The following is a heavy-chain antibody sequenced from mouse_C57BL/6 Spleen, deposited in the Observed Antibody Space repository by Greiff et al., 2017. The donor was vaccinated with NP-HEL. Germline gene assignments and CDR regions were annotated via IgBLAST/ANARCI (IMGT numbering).Heavy chain of an antibody. CDR3: AREGLYSNHRGFAY. CDR1: GYSFTDYN. V-gene: IGHV1-39*01. J-gene: IGHJ3*01. Sequence: VQLKESGPELVKPGASVKISCKASGYSFTDYNMNWVKQSNGKSLEWIGVINPNYGTTSYNQKFKGKATLTVDQSSSTAYMQLNSLTSEDSAVYYCAREGLYSNHRGFAYWGQGTLVTVSA. D-gene: IGHD2-5*01. CDR2: INPNYGTT.